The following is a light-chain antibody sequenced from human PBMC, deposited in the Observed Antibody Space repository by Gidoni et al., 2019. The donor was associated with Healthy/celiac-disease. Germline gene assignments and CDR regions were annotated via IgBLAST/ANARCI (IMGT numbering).Light chain of an antibody. J-gene: IGKJ2*01. Sequence: DFQMHQSPSSVSASVGDRVTITCRASQGRSSWLAWYQQKPGKAPKLLIYAASCLQSGVPSRFSGSGSGTDFTLTISSLQPEDFATYYCQQANSFPYTFGQGTKLEIK. CDR2: AAS. CDR1: QGRSSW. CDR3: QQANSFPYT. V-gene: IGKV1-12*02.